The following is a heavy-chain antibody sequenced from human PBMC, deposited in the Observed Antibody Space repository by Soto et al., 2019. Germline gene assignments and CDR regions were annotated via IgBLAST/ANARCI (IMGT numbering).Heavy chain of an antibody. D-gene: IGHD3-3*02. Sequence: GASVKVSCKASGYTFTSYYMHWVRQAPGQGFEWMGIINPGGGSTSYAQKFQGRVTMTRDTSTSTVYMELSSLRSEDTAVYYCARVRSISSGKNFPRFDYWGQGTLVTVSS. CDR1: GYTFTSYY. CDR2: INPGGGST. CDR3: ARVRSISSGKNFPRFDY. V-gene: IGHV1-46*03. J-gene: IGHJ4*02.